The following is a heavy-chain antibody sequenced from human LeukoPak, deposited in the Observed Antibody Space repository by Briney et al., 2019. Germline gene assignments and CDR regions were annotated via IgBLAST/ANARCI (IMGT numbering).Heavy chain of an antibody. CDR1: GVTLSSFA. D-gene: IGHD6-13*01. CDR2: VDGGGGGT. Sequence: GGSLRLSCAASGVTLSSFAMTWVRQAPGRGLEWVSSVDGGGGGTYYADSVKGRFTISRDNSKDTLYLQMNGLRAEDTAVYFCAKQSAGSAAWYSLHYDFWGQGTLVTVSS. CDR3: AKQSAGSAAWYSLHYDF. J-gene: IGHJ4*02. V-gene: IGHV3-23*01.